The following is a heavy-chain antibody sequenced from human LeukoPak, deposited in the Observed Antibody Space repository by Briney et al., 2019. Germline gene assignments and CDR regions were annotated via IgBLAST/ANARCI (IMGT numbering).Heavy chain of an antibody. V-gene: IGHV1-24*01. D-gene: IGHD4-17*01. CDR2: FNPEDGET. CDR3: ATDGAGDYLNH. J-gene: IGHJ4*02. CDR1: GYIFTELS. Sequence: ASVKVSCTVSGYIFTELSMHWVRQAPGQGLEWMGGFNPEDGETFYAQKFQGRVNMTEDTSTDTAYMELSSLSYDDTAVYYCATDGAGDYLNHWGQGTLVTASS.